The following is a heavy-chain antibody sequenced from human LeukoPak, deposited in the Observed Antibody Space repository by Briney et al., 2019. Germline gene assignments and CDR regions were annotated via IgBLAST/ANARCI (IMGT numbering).Heavy chain of an antibody. Sequence: PGGSLRLSCAASGFTFSSYSMNWVRQAPGKGLEWVSSISSSSSYIYYADSVKGRFTISRDNAKISLYLQMNSLRAEDTAVYYCATPSSSWYRDAFDIWGQGTMVTVSS. CDR2: ISSSSSYI. CDR3: ATPSSSWYRDAFDI. J-gene: IGHJ3*02. D-gene: IGHD6-13*01. CDR1: GFTFSSYS. V-gene: IGHV3-21*01.